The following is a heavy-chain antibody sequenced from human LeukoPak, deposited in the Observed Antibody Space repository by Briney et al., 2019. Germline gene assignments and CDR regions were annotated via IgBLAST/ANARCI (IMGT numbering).Heavy chain of an antibody. CDR1: GFTFSSYA. CDR3: AKSYGGDYYDSSGYYLG. D-gene: IGHD3-22*01. Sequence: GGSLRLSCAASGFTFSSYAMSWVRQAPGKGLEWVSAISGSGGSTYYADSVKGRFTISRDNSKNTLYLQMNSLRAEDTAVYYCAKSYGGDYYDSSGYYLGWGQGTLVTVSS. J-gene: IGHJ4*02. CDR2: ISGSGGST. V-gene: IGHV3-23*01.